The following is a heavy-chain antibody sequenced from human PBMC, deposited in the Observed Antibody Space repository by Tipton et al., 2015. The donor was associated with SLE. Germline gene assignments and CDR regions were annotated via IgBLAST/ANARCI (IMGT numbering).Heavy chain of an antibody. J-gene: IGHJ5*02. Sequence: TLSLTCTVSGGSISTYYWSWIRQHPGKGLEWLGYIYYSGSTYYNPSLKSRVTISVDTSKNQFSLKLSSVTAADTAVYYCASAYRDNSFEFWSGYTLDPWGQGTLVTVSS. CDR2: IYYSGST. V-gene: IGHV4-31*03. CDR3: ASAYRDNSFEFWSGYTLDP. D-gene: IGHD3-3*01. CDR1: GGSISTYY.